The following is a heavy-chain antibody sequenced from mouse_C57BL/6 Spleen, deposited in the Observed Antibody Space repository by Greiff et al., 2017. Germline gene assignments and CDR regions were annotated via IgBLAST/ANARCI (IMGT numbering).Heavy chain of an antibody. J-gene: IGHJ2*01. D-gene: IGHD2-4*01. Sequence: EVKLVESGGGLVKPGGSLKLPCAASGFTFSDYGMHWVRQAPEKGLEWVAYISSGSSTIYYADTVKGRFTISRDNAKNTLFLQMTSLRSEDTAMYYCARHDYDYFDYWGQGTTLTVSS. CDR3: ARHDYDYFDY. V-gene: IGHV5-17*01. CDR1: GFTFSDYG. CDR2: ISSGSSTI.